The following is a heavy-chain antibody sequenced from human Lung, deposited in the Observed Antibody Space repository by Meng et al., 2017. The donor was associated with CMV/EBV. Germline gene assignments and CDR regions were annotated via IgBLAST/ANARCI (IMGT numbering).Heavy chain of an antibody. CDR1: GYIFPPSC. J-gene: IGHJ4*02. CDR3: ARRRSRGPWQYYFDY. V-gene: IGHV5-51*01. Sequence: DSXPLSXKGSGYIFPPSCLGWVRQMPGKGLEWMGIIYPGDSDTRYSPSFEGQVTISADKSISTAYLQWSSLKASDTAMYYCARRRSRGPWQYYFDYWGKG. D-gene: IGHD6-19*01. CDR2: IYPGDSDT.